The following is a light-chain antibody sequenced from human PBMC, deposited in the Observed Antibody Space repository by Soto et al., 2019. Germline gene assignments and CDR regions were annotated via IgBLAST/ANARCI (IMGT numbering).Light chain of an antibody. CDR1: QSLSSSY. CDR3: QQYGTLIT. Sequence: EIVLSQSPGTVSLTTGERATLSCRASQSLSSSYLAWYQQKPGQAPRLLIYGSFSRATGIPDRFSGSGSGTDFTLTISRLEPEDSAVYYCQQYGTLITFAQVTRLEIK. V-gene: IGKV3-20*01. CDR2: GSF. J-gene: IGKJ5*01.